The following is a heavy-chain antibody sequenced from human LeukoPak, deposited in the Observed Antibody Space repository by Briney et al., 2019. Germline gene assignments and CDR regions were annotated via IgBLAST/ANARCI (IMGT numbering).Heavy chain of an antibody. CDR2: IYSGGST. V-gene: IGHV3-53*01. D-gene: IGHD3-16*01. CDR1: GFTVSSNY. J-gene: IGHJ4*02. CDR3: ARDSGGALDY. Sequence: GGSLRLSCAASGFTVSSNYMSWVRQAPGKGLEWVSVIYSGGSTYYADSVKGRFTISRDNAKNSLFLQMNSLRAEDTAVYYCARDSGGALDYWGQGTLVTVSS.